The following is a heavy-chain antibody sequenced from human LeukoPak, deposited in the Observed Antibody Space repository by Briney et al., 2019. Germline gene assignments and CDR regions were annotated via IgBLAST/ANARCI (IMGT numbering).Heavy chain of an antibody. CDR2: INGDGSTK. CDR1: GFIFSSYW. Sequence: PGGSLRLSCAASGFIFSSYWMHWVRQAPGKGLVWISRINGDGSTKAYADFAKGRFSTSRDNAKNSLYLQMNSLRVDDTAVYYCARERFHGSGAPKYDYWGQGTLVTVSS. D-gene: IGHD3-10*01. V-gene: IGHV3-74*01. J-gene: IGHJ4*02. CDR3: ARERFHGSGAPKYDY.